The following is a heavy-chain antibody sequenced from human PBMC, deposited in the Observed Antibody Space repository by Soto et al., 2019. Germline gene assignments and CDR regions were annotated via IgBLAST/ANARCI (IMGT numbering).Heavy chain of an antibody. V-gene: IGHV4-34*01. D-gene: IGHD4-17*01. Sequence: PSETLSLTCAVYGGSFSGYYWGWIRQPPGKGLEWIGEINHSGSTNYNPSLKSRVTISVDTSKNQFSLKLSSVTAADTAVYYCARGKERTTVTYFDYWGQGTLVTVSS. J-gene: IGHJ4*02. CDR3: ARGKERTTVTYFDY. CDR1: GGSFSGYY. CDR2: INHSGST.